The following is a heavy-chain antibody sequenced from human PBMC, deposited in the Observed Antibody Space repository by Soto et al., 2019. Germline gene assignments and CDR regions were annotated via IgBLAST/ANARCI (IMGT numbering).Heavy chain of an antibody. Sequence: QVQLVQSGAEVKKPGASVKVSCKASGYTFTSYYISWVRQAPGQGLEWMGWISAYNGNTNYAQKLQGRVTMTTDTSTSTTYMDMTSLGSDSPGVYYCARDCPPGEYCDQRTLVTVGS. J-gene: IGHJ4*02. CDR1: GYTFTSYY. CDR3: ARDCPPGEY. CDR2: ISAYNGNT. V-gene: IGHV1-18*01.